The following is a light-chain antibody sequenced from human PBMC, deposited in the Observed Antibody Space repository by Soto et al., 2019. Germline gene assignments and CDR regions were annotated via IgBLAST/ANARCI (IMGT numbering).Light chain of an antibody. J-gene: IGKJ1*01. CDR2: DTS. CDR1: QGIGDT. Sequence: NVLTQSPATLSVSPGEGATLSCRASQGIGDTLAWYQHKPGQTPRLLIYDTSTRATGVPTRFSGSGSGTEFTLTTSSLQPDDFATYYCQHYNSYSEAFGQGTKVDIK. CDR3: QHYNSYSEA. V-gene: IGKV3-15*01.